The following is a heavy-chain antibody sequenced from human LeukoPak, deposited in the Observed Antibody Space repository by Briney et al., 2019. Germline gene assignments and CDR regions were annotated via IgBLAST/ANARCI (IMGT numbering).Heavy chain of an antibody. V-gene: IGHV3-33*01. D-gene: IGHD2-2*01. J-gene: IGHJ4*02. CDR1: GFTFSSYG. CDR3: ARDSCSSTSCYGGYSLDY. Sequence: GRSLRLSCAASGFTFSSYGMHWVRQAPGKGLEWVAVIWYDGSNKYYADSVKGRFTISRDNSKNTLYLQMNSLRAEDTAVYYCARDSCSSTSCYGGYSLDYWGQGTLVTVSS. CDR2: IWYDGSNK.